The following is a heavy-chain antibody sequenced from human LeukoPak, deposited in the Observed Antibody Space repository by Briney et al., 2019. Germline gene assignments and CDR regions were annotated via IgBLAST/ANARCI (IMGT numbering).Heavy chain of an antibody. CDR1: GGSISSGGYS. CDR2: IYHSGST. Sequence: SETLSLTCAVSGGSISSGGYSWSWLRQPPGKGLEWIGYIYHSGSTYYNPSLKSRVTISVDRSKNQFSLKLSSVTAADTAVYYCASLGSVGSSSSADYWGQGTLVTVSA. J-gene: IGHJ4*02. V-gene: IGHV4-30-2*01. CDR3: ASLGSVGSSSSADY. D-gene: IGHD6-6*01.